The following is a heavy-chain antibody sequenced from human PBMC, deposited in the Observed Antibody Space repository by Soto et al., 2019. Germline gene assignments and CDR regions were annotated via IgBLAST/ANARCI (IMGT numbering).Heavy chain of an antibody. J-gene: IGHJ4*02. V-gene: IGHV3-23*01. CDR3: ATSRGYKFFSYDY. D-gene: IGHD3-10*01. CDR2: ISGSGGST. Sequence: EVQLLESGGGLVQPGGSLRLSCAASVFTFSSYAMSWVRQAPGKGLEWVSAISGSGGSTYYADSVKGRFTISRDNSKNTLYLQMNSLRAEDTAVYYCATSRGYKFFSYDYWGQGTLVTVSS. CDR1: VFTFSSYA.